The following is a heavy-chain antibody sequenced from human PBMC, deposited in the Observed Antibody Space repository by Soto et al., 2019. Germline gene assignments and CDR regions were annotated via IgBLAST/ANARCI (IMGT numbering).Heavy chain of an antibody. V-gene: IGHV4-34*01. J-gene: IGHJ4*02. Sequence: SETLSLTCVVYGGSFSDYYWTWIRQPPGKGLEWIGEINHSGNTNYNPSLKSRVTISVDTSKNQFSLKLSSVTAADTAVYYCARGDEAEGNFDYWGQGTLVTVS. CDR1: GGSFSDYY. CDR2: INHSGNT. CDR3: ARGDEAEGNFDY.